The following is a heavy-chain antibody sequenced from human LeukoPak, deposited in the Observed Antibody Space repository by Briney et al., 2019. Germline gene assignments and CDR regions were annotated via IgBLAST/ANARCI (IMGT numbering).Heavy chain of an antibody. Sequence: GGSLRLGCAASGFTLSSDWMGWVRQAPWEGQDWVSLISGNAGSTDCAGSVKGRSTISRDITKNTLYLQMNSLRAEDTAVYYCAKPSFTEIYCSSTSCSYFDYWGQGTLVTVSS. V-gene: IGHV3-23*01. CDR2: ISGNAGST. D-gene: IGHD2-2*01. CDR1: GFTLSSDW. J-gene: IGHJ4*02. CDR3: AKPSFTEIYCSSTSCSYFDY.